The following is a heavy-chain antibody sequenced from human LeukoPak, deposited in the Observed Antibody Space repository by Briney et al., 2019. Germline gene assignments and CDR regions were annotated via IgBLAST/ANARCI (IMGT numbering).Heavy chain of an antibody. CDR2: IYSGGST. CDR1: GFTVSSNY. CDR3: ARGLRTGYYKYYFDY. D-gene: IGHD3-9*01. J-gene: IGHJ4*02. Sequence: GGSLRLSCAASGFTVSSNYMSWVRQAPGKGLDWVSVIYSGGSTYYADSVKGRFTISRDNSKNTLYLQMNSLRAEDTAVYYCARGLRTGYYKYYFDYWGQGTLVTVSS. V-gene: IGHV3-66*01.